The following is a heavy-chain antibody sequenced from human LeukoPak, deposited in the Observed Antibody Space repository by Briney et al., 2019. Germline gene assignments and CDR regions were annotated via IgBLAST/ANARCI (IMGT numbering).Heavy chain of an antibody. V-gene: IGHV3-74*01. Sequence: GGSLRLSCAASGLTFSGYWMHWVRQAPGKGLVWVSRIKSDGSITSYADSVKGRFTISRDNAKNTLYLQMNSLRAEDTAVYYCATRDWLDYWGQGTLVTVSS. CDR3: ATRDWLDY. D-gene: IGHD3/OR15-3a*01. J-gene: IGHJ4*02. CDR2: IKSDGSIT. CDR1: GLTFSGYW.